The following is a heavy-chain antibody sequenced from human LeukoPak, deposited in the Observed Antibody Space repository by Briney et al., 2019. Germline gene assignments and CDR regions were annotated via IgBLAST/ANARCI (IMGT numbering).Heavy chain of an antibody. CDR3: ARDLWFGELFQKGSPTGWFDP. Sequence: SETLSLTCTVSGGSISSYYWSWIRQPPGKGLEWIGSIYYSGSTYYNPSLKSRVTISVDTSKNQFSLKLSSVTAADTAVYYCARDLWFGELFQKGSPTGWFDPWGQGTLVTVSS. CDR1: GGSISSYY. V-gene: IGHV4-59*12. J-gene: IGHJ5*02. D-gene: IGHD3-10*01. CDR2: IYYSGST.